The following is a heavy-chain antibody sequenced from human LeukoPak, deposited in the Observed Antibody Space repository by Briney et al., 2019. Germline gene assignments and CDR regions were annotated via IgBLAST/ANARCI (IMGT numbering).Heavy chain of an antibody. D-gene: IGHD3/OR15-3a*01. CDR3: ARRLDREDAFDI. V-gene: IGHV1-46*01. J-gene: IGHJ3*02. CDR1: GYTFTSNY. CDR2: ISPSGGST. Sequence: ASVKVSCKAFGYTFTSNYMHWVRQAPGQGPEWMGVISPSGGSTTYAQKFQGRVTLTRDMSTSTDYLELSSLRSEDTAVYYCARRLDREDAFDIWGQGTMVTVSS.